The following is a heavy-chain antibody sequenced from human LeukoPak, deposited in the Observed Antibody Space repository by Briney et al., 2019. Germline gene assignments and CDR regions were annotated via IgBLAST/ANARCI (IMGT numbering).Heavy chain of an antibody. J-gene: IGHJ3*02. CDR2: IWYDGSNK. D-gene: IGHD6-13*01. Sequence: AGGSLRLSCAASGFTFSSYGMHWVRQAPGKGLEWVAVIWYDGSNKYYADSVKGRFTISRDNSKNTLYLQMNSLRAEDTAVYYCAKDLRAAAGTDAFDIWSQGTMVTVSS. V-gene: IGHV3-33*06. CDR3: AKDLRAAAGTDAFDI. CDR1: GFTFSSYG.